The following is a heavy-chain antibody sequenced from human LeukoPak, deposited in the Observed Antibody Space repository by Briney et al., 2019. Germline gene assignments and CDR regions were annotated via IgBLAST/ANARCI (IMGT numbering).Heavy chain of an antibody. D-gene: IGHD2-2*01. CDR1: GGSISSGDYY. J-gene: IGHJ5*02. Sequence: SQTLSLTCTVSGGSISSGDYYWSWIRRHPGKGLEWIGEINHSGSTNYNPSLKSRVTISVDTSKNQFSLKLSSVTAADTAVYYCARANIVVVPARVGWFDPWGQGTLVTVSS. CDR2: INHSGST. V-gene: IGHV4-30-4*01. CDR3: ARANIVVVPARVGWFDP.